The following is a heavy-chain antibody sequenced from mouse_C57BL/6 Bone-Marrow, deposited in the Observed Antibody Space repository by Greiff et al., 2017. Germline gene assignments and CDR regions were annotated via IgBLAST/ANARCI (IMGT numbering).Heavy chain of an antibody. CDR2: INPGSGGT. CDR1: GYAFTNYL. J-gene: IGHJ3*01. D-gene: IGHD2-3*01. Sequence: VQLQQSGAELVRPGTSVKVSCKASGYAFTNYLIEWVKQRPGQGLEWSGVINPGSGGTNYNEKFKGKATLTADKSSSTAYMQLSSLTSEDSAVYFCARWLLRGGTFFAYWGQGTLVTVSA. CDR3: ARWLLRGGTFFAY. V-gene: IGHV1-54*01.